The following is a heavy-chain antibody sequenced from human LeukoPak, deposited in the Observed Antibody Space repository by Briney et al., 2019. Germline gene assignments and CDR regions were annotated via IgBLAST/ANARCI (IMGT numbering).Heavy chain of an antibody. CDR1: GGTFSSYA. CDR3: SISSGWYQVDY. D-gene: IGHD6-19*01. V-gene: IGHV1-69*01. J-gene: IGHJ4*02. CDR2: IIPIFGTT. Sequence: SVKVSCKASGGTFSSYAISWVRQAPGQGLEWMGGIIPIFGTTNYAQKFQGRVTITADESTSTAYMELSSLRSEDTAVYYCSISSGWYQVDYWGQGTLVTVSS.